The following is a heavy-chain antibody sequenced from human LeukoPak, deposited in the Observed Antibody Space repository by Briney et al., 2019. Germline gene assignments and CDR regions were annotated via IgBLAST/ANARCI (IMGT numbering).Heavy chain of an antibody. J-gene: IGHJ4*02. D-gene: IGHD3-10*01. CDR1: GGSISRFY. CDR3: ARRRFGRTDY. CDR2: IYTSGST. Sequence: SETLSLTCTVSGGSISRFYWSWIRQPAGKGLEWIGRIYTSGSTNYNPSLKSRVTISVDTSKSQFSLKLSSVTAADTAVYYCARRRFGRTDYWGQGTLVTVSS. V-gene: IGHV4-4*07.